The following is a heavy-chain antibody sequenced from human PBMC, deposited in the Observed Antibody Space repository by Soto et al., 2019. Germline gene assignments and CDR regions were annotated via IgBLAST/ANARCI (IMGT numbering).Heavy chain of an antibody. J-gene: IGHJ4*02. V-gene: IGHV3-11*03. CDR2: ISSSSSYT. D-gene: IGHD6-13*01. CDR1: EFTFSDYY. Sequence: GESLRLSYSASEFTFSDYYMSWIRQAPGKGLEWVSYISSSSSYTNYADSVKGRFTISRDNSKNTLYLQMNSLRAEDTAVYYCAKSPGSSWYVDYWGQGTLVTVSS. CDR3: AKSPGSSWYVDY.